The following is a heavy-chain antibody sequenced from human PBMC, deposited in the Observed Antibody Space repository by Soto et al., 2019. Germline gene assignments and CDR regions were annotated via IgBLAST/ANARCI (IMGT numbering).Heavy chain of an antibody. V-gene: IGHV1-69*06. Sequence: QVQLVQSGAEVKKPGSSVKVSCKASGGTFSSYAISWVRQAPGQGLEWMGGIIPIFGTANYAQKFQGRVTNTADKSTSTAYMELSSLRSEDTAMYYCARDQGYGDYPLFAYWGQGTLVPVSS. CDR3: ARDQGYGDYPLFAY. CDR2: IIPIFGTA. D-gene: IGHD4-17*01. J-gene: IGHJ4*02. CDR1: GGTFSSYA.